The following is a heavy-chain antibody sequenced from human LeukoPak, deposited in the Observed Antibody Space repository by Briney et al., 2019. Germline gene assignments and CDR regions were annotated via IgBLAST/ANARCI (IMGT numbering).Heavy chain of an antibody. D-gene: IGHD6-13*01. CDR3: ARGGAGYDSSSWYGGAFDI. CDR2: ISGSGGST. CDR1: GFTFSSYA. Sequence: GGSLRLSCAASGFTFSSYAMSWVRQAPGKGLEWVSAISGSGGSTYYADSVKGRFTISRDNSKNTLYLQMNSLRAEDTAVYYCARGGAGYDSSSWYGGAFDIWGQGTMVTVSS. V-gene: IGHV3-23*01. J-gene: IGHJ3*02.